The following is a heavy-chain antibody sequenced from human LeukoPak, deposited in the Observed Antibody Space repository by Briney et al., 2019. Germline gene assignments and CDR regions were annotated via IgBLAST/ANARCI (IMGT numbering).Heavy chain of an antibody. CDR3: ARSLRFLDSAPRRGTKNFDY. CDR2: IFYTGTA. J-gene: IGHJ4*02. Sequence: PSETLSLTCTVSGGSISGYFWSWIRQPPGEGLQFIGYIFYTGTASYNPSLNSRVTMSVDTSKNQFSLKVNSVTAADTAVYYCARSLRFLDSAPRRGTKNFDYWGQGTLVTVSS. V-gene: IGHV4-59*12. CDR1: GGSISGYF. D-gene: IGHD3-3*01.